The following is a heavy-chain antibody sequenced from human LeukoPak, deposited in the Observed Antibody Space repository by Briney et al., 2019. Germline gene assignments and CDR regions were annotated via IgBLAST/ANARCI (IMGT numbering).Heavy chain of an antibody. J-gene: IGHJ6*02. CDR2: ISSSSSYI. D-gene: IGHD6-19*01. Sequence: PGGSLRLSCAASGFTSSSYRMNWVRQAPGKGLEWVSSISSSSSYIYYADSVKGRFTISRDNAKNSLYLQMNSLRAEDTAVYYCARDSKSSWWLVPYNYYYYGMDVWGQGTTVTVSS. CDR1: GFTSSSYR. CDR3: ARDSKSSWWLVPYNYYYYGMDV. V-gene: IGHV3-21*01.